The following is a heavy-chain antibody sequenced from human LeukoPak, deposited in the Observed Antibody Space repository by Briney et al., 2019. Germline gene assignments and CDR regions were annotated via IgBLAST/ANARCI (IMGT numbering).Heavy chain of an antibody. V-gene: IGHV4-39*07. CDR3: ARESNYYGSGTGWFDP. Sequence: SETLSFTCTVSGGSISSSSYYWGWIRQPPGKGLEWIGSIYYSGSTYYNPSLKSRVTISVDKSKNQFSLKLSSVTAADTAVYYCARESNYYGSGTGWFDPWGQGTLVTVSS. CDR1: GGSISSSSYY. CDR2: IYYSGST. J-gene: IGHJ5*02. D-gene: IGHD3-10*01.